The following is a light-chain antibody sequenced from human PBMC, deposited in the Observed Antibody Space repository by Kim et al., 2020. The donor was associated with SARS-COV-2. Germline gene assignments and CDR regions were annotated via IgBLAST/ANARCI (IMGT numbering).Light chain of an antibody. J-gene: IGLJ3*02. CDR2: YDS. CDR3: QVWDSSSDHPGV. Sequence: PGKTSRITWGGNNIGSKSVHCYQQKPGQAPVLVIYYDSDRPSGIPERFSGSNSGNTATLTISRVEAGDEADYYCQVWDSSSDHPGVFGGGTQLTVL. V-gene: IGLV3-21*04. CDR1: NIGSKS.